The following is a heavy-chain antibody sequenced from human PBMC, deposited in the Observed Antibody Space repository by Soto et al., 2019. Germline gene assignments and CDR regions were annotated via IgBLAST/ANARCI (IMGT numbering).Heavy chain of an antibody. D-gene: IGHD3-16*01. Sequence: QMQLVESGGSVVQPGRSLRLSCAASGFTFSTYDMHWVRQAPGKGLEWVTFISFDGSNKFYADSVKGRFTVSRDLSNNTRYLHIVSLRPEDTAIYYCPKGGEYPGDPFDIWGQGTVVTVSS. CDR2: ISFDGSNK. CDR1: GFTFSTYD. V-gene: IGHV3-30*18. J-gene: IGHJ3*02. CDR3: PKGGEYPGDPFDI.